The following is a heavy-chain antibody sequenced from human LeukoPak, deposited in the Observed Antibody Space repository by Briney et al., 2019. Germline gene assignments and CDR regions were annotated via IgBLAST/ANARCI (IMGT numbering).Heavy chain of an antibody. CDR1: GGSISSYY. Sequence: PSETLSLTCTVSGGSISSYYWSWIRQPPGKGLEWIGYIYHSGSTYYNPSLKSRVTISVDRSKNQFSLKLSSVTAADTAVYYCARGHSGYADYWGQGTLVTVSS. CDR3: ARGHSGYADY. CDR2: IYHSGST. V-gene: IGHV4-59*12. J-gene: IGHJ4*02. D-gene: IGHD5-12*01.